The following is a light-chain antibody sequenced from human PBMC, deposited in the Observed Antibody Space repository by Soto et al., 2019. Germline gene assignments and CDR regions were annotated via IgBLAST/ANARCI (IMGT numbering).Light chain of an antibody. CDR2: EVS. Sequence: QSVLTQPASVSGSPGQSITISCTGTSSDIGAYNYVSWYQQHPGKAPKFMISEVSNRPSGVSNRFSGSKSDNTASLTISGLQAEDEADYYCSSYTSSSTYVFGTGTKVTVL. CDR3: SSYTSSSTYV. V-gene: IGLV2-14*01. CDR1: SSDIGAYNY. J-gene: IGLJ1*01.